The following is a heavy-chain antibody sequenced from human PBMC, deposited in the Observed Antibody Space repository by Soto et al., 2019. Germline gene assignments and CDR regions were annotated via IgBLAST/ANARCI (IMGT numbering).Heavy chain of an antibody. V-gene: IGHV3-48*02. D-gene: IGHD6-6*01. J-gene: IGHJ6*01. CDR3: ARGGSSSDNGMDV. Sequence: EVQLVESGGGLVQPGGSLRLSCAASGFTFSSYSMNWVRQAPGKGLEWVSYISSGSITIYYADSVKGRFTISRDNAKNSLYLQVNSLRDADAAVYYCARGGSSSDNGMDVWGQGTKVTVSS. CDR2: ISSGSITI. CDR1: GFTFSSYS.